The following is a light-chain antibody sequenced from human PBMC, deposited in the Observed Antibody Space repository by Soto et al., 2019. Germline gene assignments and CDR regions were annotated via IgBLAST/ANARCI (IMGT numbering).Light chain of an antibody. Sequence: PGERATLSCRASQSVSSSHLAWYQHKPGQAPRLLIYAASSRATGSPDRFSGGGSGTDFTLTISRLEPEDFAVYYCQQYSFMWTFGQGTKVDIK. CDR3: QQYSFMWT. J-gene: IGKJ1*01. V-gene: IGKV3-20*01. CDR2: AAS. CDR1: QSVSSSH.